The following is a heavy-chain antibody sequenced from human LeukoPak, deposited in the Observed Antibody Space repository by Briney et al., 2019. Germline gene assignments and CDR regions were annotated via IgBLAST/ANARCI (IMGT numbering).Heavy chain of an antibody. Sequence: GGSLRLSCEDSGFTFDDYAMHWARHAPGKGLEWVSLISGDGGSTYYADSVKGRFTISRDNSKNSLYLQMNSLRTEDTALYYCAKDIGITGTTGYFDYWCQGTLVTVSS. CDR3: AKDIGITGTTGYFDY. D-gene: IGHD1-20*01. CDR2: ISGDGGST. CDR1: GFTFDDYA. V-gene: IGHV3-43*02. J-gene: IGHJ4*02.